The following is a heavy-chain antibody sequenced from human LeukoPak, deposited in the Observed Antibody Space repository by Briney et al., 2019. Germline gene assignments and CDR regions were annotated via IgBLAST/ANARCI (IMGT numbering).Heavy chain of an antibody. CDR1: GFSFSDSG. CDR2: ISYDGSKE. Sequence: GSLRLSCAASGFSFSDSGMHWVRQAPGKGLEWVAVISYDGSKEYYADSLKGRFTISRDNSKNTLYLQMNSLRVEDTAIYYCARDGGDYWGQGTLVTVS. D-gene: IGHD3-16*01. J-gene: IGHJ4*02. V-gene: IGHV3-30*03. CDR3: ARDGGDY.